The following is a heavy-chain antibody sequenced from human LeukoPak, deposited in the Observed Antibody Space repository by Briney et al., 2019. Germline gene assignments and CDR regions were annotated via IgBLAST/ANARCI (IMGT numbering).Heavy chain of an antibody. Sequence: GRSLRLSCAASGFTFSSYGMPWVRQAPGKGLEWVAVISNDGSNKYYADSVKGRFTIYRDNSKNTLYLQMNSLRAEDTAVYNCAKDDYYDSSAYLGHWGQGTLVTVSS. J-gene: IGHJ4*02. CDR3: AKDDYYDSSAYLGH. CDR1: GFTFSSYG. CDR2: ISNDGSNK. V-gene: IGHV3-30*18. D-gene: IGHD3-22*01.